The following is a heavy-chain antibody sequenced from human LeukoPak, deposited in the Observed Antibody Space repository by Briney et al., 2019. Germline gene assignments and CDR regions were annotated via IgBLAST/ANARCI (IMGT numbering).Heavy chain of an antibody. J-gene: IGHJ3*02. CDR3: ARDRQWLVRVAFDI. CDR1: GYTFTGYY. D-gene: IGHD6-19*01. Sequence: ASVKVSCKASGYTFTGYYMHWVRQAPGQGLEWMGRINPNSGGTNYAQKFQGRVTMTRDTSISTAYMELSRLRSDDTAVYYCARDRQWLVRVAFDIWGQGTMVTASS. CDR2: INPNSGGT. V-gene: IGHV1-2*06.